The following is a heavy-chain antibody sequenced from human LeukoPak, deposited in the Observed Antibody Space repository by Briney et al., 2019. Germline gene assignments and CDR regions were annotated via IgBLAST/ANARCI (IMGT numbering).Heavy chain of an antibody. CDR1: GFTVSSNY. J-gene: IGHJ4*02. D-gene: IGHD4-17*01. Sequence: GGSLRLSCAASGFTVSSNYMSWVRQAPGKGLEWVSVIYSGGSTYYADSVKGRFTISRDNSKNTLYLQMNSLRAEDTAVYYCASLPDYGDYIACWGQGTLVTVSS. CDR2: IYSGGST. CDR3: ASLPDYGDYIAC. V-gene: IGHV3-53*01.